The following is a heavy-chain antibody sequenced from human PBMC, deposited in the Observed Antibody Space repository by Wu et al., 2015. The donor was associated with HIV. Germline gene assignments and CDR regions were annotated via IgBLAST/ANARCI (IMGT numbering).Heavy chain of an antibody. V-gene: IGHV1-46*01. Sequence: QVQLVQSGAEVKKPGASVKVSCKASGYTFTSYYMHWVRQAPGQGLEWMGIINPSGGSTSYAQKFQGRVTITADESTSTAYMEVSSLRFEDTAVYYCARDRIIDNWFDPWGQGTLVTVSS. CDR2: INPSGGST. CDR3: ARDRIIDNWFDP. J-gene: IGHJ5*02. CDR1: GYTFTSYY.